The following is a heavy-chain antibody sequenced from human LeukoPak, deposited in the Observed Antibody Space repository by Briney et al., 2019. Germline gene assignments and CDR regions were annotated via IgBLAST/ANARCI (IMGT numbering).Heavy chain of an antibody. D-gene: IGHD2-8*01. V-gene: IGHV3-11*01. J-gene: IGHJ5*02. CDR1: GFTFSDYY. Sequence: GGSLRLSCAASGFTFSDYYMSWIRQAPGKGLEWVSYISSSGSTIYYADSVKGRFTISRDNAKNSLYLQMNSLRAEDTAVYYCARDYIETASCASGVCYTGGFDPWGQGTLVTVSS. CDR3: ARDYIETASCASGVCYTGGFDP. CDR2: ISSSGSTI.